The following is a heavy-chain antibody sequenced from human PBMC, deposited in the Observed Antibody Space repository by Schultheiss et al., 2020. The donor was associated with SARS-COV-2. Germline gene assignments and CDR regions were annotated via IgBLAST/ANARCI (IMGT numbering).Heavy chain of an antibody. D-gene: IGHD3-10*01. CDR2: ISAYNGNT. J-gene: IGHJ4*02. CDR3: AREGTLHFDY. V-gene: IGHV1-18*01. Sequence: ASLKVSCKASGYIFSSYGISWVRQAPGQGLEWMGWISAYNGNTNFAQNFQGRVTMTTNTSTSTAYMELRSLRSDDTAVYYCAREGTLHFDYWGQGTLVTVAS. CDR1: GYIFSSYG.